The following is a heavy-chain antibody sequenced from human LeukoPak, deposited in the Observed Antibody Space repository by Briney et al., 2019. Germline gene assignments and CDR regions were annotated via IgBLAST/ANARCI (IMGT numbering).Heavy chain of an antibody. Sequence: SQTLSLTCAISGDSVSSNSAAWNWFRQSPSRGLVWLGRTYYRSKWYTDYVPSVRSRITISPDTSKNQVSLQLNSVTPEDTALYFCARDQGYASGWSDAFDFWGQGTMVTVSS. J-gene: IGHJ3*01. CDR2: TYYRSKWYT. D-gene: IGHD6-19*01. CDR1: GDSVSSNSAA. CDR3: ARDQGYASGWSDAFDF. V-gene: IGHV6-1*01.